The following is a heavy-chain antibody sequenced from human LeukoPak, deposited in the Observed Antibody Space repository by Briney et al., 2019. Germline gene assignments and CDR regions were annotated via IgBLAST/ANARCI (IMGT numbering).Heavy chain of an antibody. CDR1: GGSSSGYY. D-gene: IGHD3-10*01. Sequence: PSETLSLTCAVYGGSSSGYYWSWIRQPPGKGLEWIGEINHSGSTNYNPSLKSRVTISVDTSKNQFSLKLSSVTAADTAVYYCARGHSLLLWFGGFDPWGQGTLVTVSS. V-gene: IGHV4-34*01. J-gene: IGHJ5*02. CDR2: INHSGST. CDR3: ARGHSLLLWFGGFDP.